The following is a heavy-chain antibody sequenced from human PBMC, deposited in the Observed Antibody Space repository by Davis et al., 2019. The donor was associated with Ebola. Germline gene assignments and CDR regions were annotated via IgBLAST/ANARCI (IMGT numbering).Heavy chain of an antibody. CDR2: ISSSSYI. CDR1: GFTFSSYS. J-gene: IGHJ5*02. Sequence: GGSLRLSCAASGFTFSSYSMNWVRQAPGKGLEWVSSISSSSYIYYADSVKGRFTISRDNAKNSLYLQMNSLRAEDTAVYYCARWSNVYYDFWSGYYKGANWFDPWGQGTLVTVSS. CDR3: ARWSNVYYDFWSGYYKGANWFDP. D-gene: IGHD3-3*01. V-gene: IGHV3-21*01.